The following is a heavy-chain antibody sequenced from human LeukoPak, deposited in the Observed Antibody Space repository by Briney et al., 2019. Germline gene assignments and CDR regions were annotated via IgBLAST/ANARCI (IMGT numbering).Heavy chain of an antibody. J-gene: IGHJ4*02. CDR2: IYYSGST. CDR1: GGSISSHY. V-gene: IGHV4-59*11. CDR3: ARSEMATINPSFDY. Sequence: PSETLSLTCTVSGGSISSHYWSGIRQPPGKGLEWIGYIYYSGSTNYNPSLKSRVTISVDTSKNQFSLKLSSVTAADTAVYYCARSEMATINPSFDYWGQGTLVTVSS. D-gene: IGHD5-24*01.